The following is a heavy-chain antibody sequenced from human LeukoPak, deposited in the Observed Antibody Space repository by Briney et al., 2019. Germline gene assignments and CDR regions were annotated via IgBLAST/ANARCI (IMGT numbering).Heavy chain of an antibody. J-gene: IGHJ6*03. CDR3: ARGRYMDV. V-gene: IGHV1-8*03. CDR2: MNPKSGDT. Sequence: ASVKVSCKASGYTFIDYEINWVRQATGQGLEWMGWMNPKSGDTGDEQKCQSRVTITRDSSISTVYMELSSLRAEDTALYYCARGRYMDVWGKGTTFTVSS. CDR1: GYTFIDYE.